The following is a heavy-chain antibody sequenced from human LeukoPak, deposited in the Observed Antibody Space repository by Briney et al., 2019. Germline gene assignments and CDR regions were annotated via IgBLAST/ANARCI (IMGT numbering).Heavy chain of an antibody. CDR3: ARVSRVAYTSSWYLDY. J-gene: IGHJ4*02. Sequence: GGSLRLSCAASGFTFSTYTMNWVRQAPGKGLEWVSSIGGGGRYIYYADSMQGRFTISRDNAKNSLFLQMHSLSAEDTALYYCARVSRVAYTSSWYLDYWGQGTLVTVST. CDR1: GFTFSTYT. CDR2: IGGGGRYI. V-gene: IGHV3-21*01. D-gene: IGHD6-13*01.